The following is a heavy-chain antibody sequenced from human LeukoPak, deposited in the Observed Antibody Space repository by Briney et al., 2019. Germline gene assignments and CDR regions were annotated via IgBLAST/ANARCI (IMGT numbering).Heavy chain of an antibody. CDR2: IYYSGST. J-gene: IGHJ4*02. CDR1: GGSISSGDYY. Sequence: SQTLSLTCTVSGGSISSGDYYWSWIRQPPGKGLEWIGYIYYSGSTYYNPSLKSRVTISVDTSKNQFSLKLSSVTAADTAVYYCARLAVGATEGLYFDYWGQGTLVTVSS. CDR3: ARLAVGATEGLYFDY. D-gene: IGHD1-26*01. V-gene: IGHV4-30-4*01.